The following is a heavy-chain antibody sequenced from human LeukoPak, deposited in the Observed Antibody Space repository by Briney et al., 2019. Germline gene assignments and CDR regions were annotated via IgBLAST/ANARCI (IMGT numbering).Heavy chain of an antibody. J-gene: IGHJ4*02. V-gene: IGHV4-39*01. CDR1: GGSISSGGYY. Sequence: SETLSLTCTVSGGSISSGGYYWSWIRQPPGKGLEWIGSIYYSGSTYYNPSLKSRVTISVDTSKNQFSLKLSSVTAADTAVYYCARHRRYDTLDYWGQGTLVTVSS. D-gene: IGHD3-22*01. CDR3: ARHRRYDTLDY. CDR2: IYYSGST.